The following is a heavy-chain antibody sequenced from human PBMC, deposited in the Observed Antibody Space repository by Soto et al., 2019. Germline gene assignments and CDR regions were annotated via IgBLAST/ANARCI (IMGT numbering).Heavy chain of an antibody. D-gene: IGHD6-13*01. V-gene: IGHV3-33*01. CDR1: GFTFSSYG. CDR2: IWYDGSNK. Sequence: GGSLRLSCAASGFTFSSYGMHWVRQAPGKGLEWVAVIWYDGSNKYYADSVKGRFTISRDNSKNTLYLQMNSLRAEDTAVYYCARDLSVAGTSGAFDIWGQGTMVTVSS. J-gene: IGHJ3*02. CDR3: ARDLSVAGTSGAFDI.